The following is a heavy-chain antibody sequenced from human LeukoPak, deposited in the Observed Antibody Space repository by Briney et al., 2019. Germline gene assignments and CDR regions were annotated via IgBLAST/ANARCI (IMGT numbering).Heavy chain of an antibody. CDR2: ISSSSSYI. J-gene: IGHJ4*02. CDR1: GFTFSSYS. Sequence: GGSLRLSCAASGFTFSSYSMNWVRQAPGKGLEWDSSISSSSSYIYYADSVKGRFTISRDNAKNSLYLQMNSLRAEDTAVYYCARATGPCDSGSYLVDYWGQGTLVTVSS. D-gene: IGHD1-26*01. CDR3: ARATGPCDSGSYLVDY. V-gene: IGHV3-21*01.